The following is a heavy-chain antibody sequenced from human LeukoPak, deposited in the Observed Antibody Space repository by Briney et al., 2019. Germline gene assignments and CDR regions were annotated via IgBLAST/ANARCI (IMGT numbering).Heavy chain of an antibody. CDR2: ITSNGGST. CDR3: AYSAGYYH. Sequence: GGSLRLSCSASGFTFSRYAMHWVCQAPGKGLEYVSAITSNGGSTYYAESVKGRFTISRDNSKNTLYLHMSTLRPEDTAVYYCAYSAGYYHWGQGTLVTVSS. D-gene: IGHD3-22*01. V-gene: IGHV3-64D*06. J-gene: IGHJ1*01. CDR1: GFTFSRYA.